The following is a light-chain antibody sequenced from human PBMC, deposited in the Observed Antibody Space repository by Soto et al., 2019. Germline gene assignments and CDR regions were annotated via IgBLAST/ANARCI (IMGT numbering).Light chain of an antibody. Sequence: QSALTQPASVSGSPGPSITISCTGTSSDVGGYNYVSWYQQHPGKAPKLMIYEVSNRPSGVSNRFAGSKSGNTASLTISGLQAEDEADYYCSSYTSSSTRVFGGGTQLPVL. V-gene: IGLV2-14*01. J-gene: IGLJ3*02. CDR2: EVS. CDR1: SSDVGGYNY. CDR3: SSYTSSSTRV.